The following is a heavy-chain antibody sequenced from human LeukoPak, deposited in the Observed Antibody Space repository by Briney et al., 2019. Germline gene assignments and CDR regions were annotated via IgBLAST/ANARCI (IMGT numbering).Heavy chain of an antibody. CDR2: FYPEHGKT. D-gene: IGHD3-3*01. CDR3: GRDWELRFPQGGFDY. J-gene: IGHJ4*02. Sequence: ASVKVSCKVSGYTLTELSMHWVRQAPGKGLEWMGGFYPEHGKTIYSQKFQGRVTMTEDTSTHTAYMELSSLRSEDTAVYYCGRDWELRFPQGGFDYWGQGTLVTVSS. CDR1: GYTLTELS. V-gene: IGHV1-24*01.